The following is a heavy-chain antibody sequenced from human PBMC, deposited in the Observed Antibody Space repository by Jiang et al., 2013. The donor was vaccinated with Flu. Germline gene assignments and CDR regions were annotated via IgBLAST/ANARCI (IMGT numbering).Heavy chain of an antibody. CDR2: IRYDGSIK. CDR3: ASGSGHDLGDFDS. D-gene: IGHD5-12*01. V-gene: IGHV3-30*02. J-gene: IGHJ4*02. Sequence: AFIRYDGSIKYYADSVKGRFTISRDNSKNTLYLQMNSLRAEDTAVYYCASGSGHDLGDFDSWGQGTPGHRLL.